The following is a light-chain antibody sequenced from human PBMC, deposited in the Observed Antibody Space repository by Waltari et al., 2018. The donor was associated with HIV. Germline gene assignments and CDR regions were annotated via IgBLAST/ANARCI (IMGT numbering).Light chain of an antibody. CDR2: DDS. V-gene: IGLV3-21*02. J-gene: IGLJ3*02. Sequence: SYVLTQPPSVSVAPGQTARVTCGGNNIGSKSVHWYQVKPGQAPVLVVYDDSDRPSWIPERFSGSNSGNTATLTISRVEAGDEADYYCQVWDTGGDHPEWVFGGGTKLTVL. CDR1: NIGSKS. CDR3: QVWDTGGDHPEWV.